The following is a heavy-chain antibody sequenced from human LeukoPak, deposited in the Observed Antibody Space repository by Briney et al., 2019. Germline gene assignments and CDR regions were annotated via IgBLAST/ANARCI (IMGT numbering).Heavy chain of an antibody. CDR1: GESFSGYY. D-gene: IGHD6-13*01. CDR2: INHSGSS. CDR3: ARSGTYQHSSSYDY. J-gene: IGHJ4*02. V-gene: IGHV4-34*01. Sequence: SETLSLTCAVYGESFSGYYWSWIRQPPGKGLEWIGEINHSGSSNYNPSLKSRVTISVDTSKNQFSLKLSSVTAADTAVYYCARSGTYQHSSSYDYWGQGTLVTVSS.